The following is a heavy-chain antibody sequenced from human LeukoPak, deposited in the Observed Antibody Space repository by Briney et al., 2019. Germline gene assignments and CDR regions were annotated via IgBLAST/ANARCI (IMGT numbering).Heavy chain of an antibody. CDR2: ISYDGSNE. J-gene: IGHJ3*02. Sequence: GGSLRLSCVASGFTFSDYAMNWVRQAPGKGLEWVAVISYDGSNEYSADSVKDRFTISRDNSKTTLYLQLNSLTAEDTAVYYCARERSPAPPDAFDIWGQGTMVTVSS. CDR1: GFTFSDYA. V-gene: IGHV3-30-3*01. CDR3: ARERSPAPPDAFDI. D-gene: IGHD2-2*01.